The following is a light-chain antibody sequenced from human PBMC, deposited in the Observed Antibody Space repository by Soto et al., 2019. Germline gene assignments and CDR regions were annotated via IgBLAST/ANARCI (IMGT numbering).Light chain of an antibody. J-gene: IGKJ1*01. CDR1: QSVSSS. V-gene: IGKV3-15*01. Sequence: EIMMTQSPATLSVSPGERATLSCRASQSVSSSLAWYQQKPGQAPRLLMYGASTRATGIPARFSGSGSGTDFTLTINSLQSEDFAVYYCQQYNNWWTFGQGTKVEI. CDR2: GAS. CDR3: QQYNNWWT.